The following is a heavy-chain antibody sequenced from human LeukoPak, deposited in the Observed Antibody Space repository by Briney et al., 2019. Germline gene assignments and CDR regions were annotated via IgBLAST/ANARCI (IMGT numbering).Heavy chain of an antibody. V-gene: IGHV4-30-4*01. CDR3: ANGANCSGGSCYPAGAFDI. CDR1: GGSISSGDYY. J-gene: IGHJ3*02. CDR2: IYYSGST. Sequence: SETLSLTCTVSGGSISSGDYYWSWIRQPPGKGLEWIGYIYYSGSTYYNPSLKSRFTISVDTSKNQFSLKLSSVTAADTAVYYCANGANCSGGSCYPAGAFDIWGQGTMVTVSS. D-gene: IGHD2-15*01.